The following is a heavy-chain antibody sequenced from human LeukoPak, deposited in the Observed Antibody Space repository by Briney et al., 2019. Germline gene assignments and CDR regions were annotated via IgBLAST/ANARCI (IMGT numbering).Heavy chain of an antibody. V-gene: IGHV3-9*03. CDR2: ISWNSGSI. D-gene: IGHD6-13*01. CDR3: AKASSSSWYGDFDY. J-gene: IGHJ4*02. Sequence: GGSLRLSCAASGFNFDDYAMHWVRRAPGKGLEWVSGISWNSGSIGYADSVKGRFTISRDNAKNSLYLRMNSLRAEDMALYYCAKASSSSWYGDFDYWGQGTLVTVSS. CDR1: GFNFDDYA.